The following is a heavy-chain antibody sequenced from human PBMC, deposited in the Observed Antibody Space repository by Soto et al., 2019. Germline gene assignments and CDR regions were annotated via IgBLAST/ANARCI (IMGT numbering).Heavy chain of an antibody. CDR3: ARSVVVAANVPYYYYAMDV. CDR2: IDPSDSYT. J-gene: IGHJ6*02. CDR1: GYSFTSYW. V-gene: IGHV5-10-1*01. D-gene: IGHD2-15*01. Sequence: PGESLKISCKGSGYSFTSYWIGWVRQMPGKGLEWMGRIDPSDSYTNYSPSFQGHVTISADKSISTAYLQWSSLKASDTAMYYCARSVVVAANVPYYYYAMDVWGQGTTVTVSS.